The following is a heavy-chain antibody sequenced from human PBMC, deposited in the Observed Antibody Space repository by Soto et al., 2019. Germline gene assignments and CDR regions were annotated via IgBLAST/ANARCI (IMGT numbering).Heavy chain of an antibody. Sequence: SVNISCKASGGTFSSYAISWVRQAPGQGLEWMGGIIPIFGTANYAQKFQGRVTITADESTSTAYMELSSLRSEETAVYYCARDGTTGIVGADWAQDYWGQGSPVTVSS. CDR3: ARDGTTGIVGADWAQDY. J-gene: IGHJ4*02. V-gene: IGHV1-69*13. D-gene: IGHD1-26*01. CDR1: GGTFSSYA. CDR2: IIPIFGTA.